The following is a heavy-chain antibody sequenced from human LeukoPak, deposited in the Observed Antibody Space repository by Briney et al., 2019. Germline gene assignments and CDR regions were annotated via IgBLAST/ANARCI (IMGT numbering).Heavy chain of an antibody. Sequence: GGSLRLSCAASGFTFSSYSMNWVRQAPGKGLEWVSYISSSSSTIYYADSVKGRFTISRDNAKNSLYLQMNSLRAEDTAVYYCARGPTMTTVTTFAYWGQGTLVTVSS. CDR3: ARGPTMTTVTTFAY. J-gene: IGHJ4*02. CDR1: GFTFSSYS. V-gene: IGHV3-48*04. D-gene: IGHD4-17*01. CDR2: ISSSSSTI.